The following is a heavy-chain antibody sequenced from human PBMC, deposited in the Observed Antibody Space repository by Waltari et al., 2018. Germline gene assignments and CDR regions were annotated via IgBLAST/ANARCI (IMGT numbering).Heavy chain of an antibody. J-gene: IGHJ4*02. CDR2: INHSGST. Sequence: QVQLQQWGAGLLKPSETLSLTCAVYGGSFRGYYWSWIRQPPGKGLEWIGEINHSGSTNYNPSLKSRVTISVDTSKNQFSLKLSSVTAADTAVYYCARLTVNFDYWGQGTLVTVSS. D-gene: IGHD3-22*01. CDR1: GGSFRGYY. CDR3: ARLTVNFDY. V-gene: IGHV4-34*01.